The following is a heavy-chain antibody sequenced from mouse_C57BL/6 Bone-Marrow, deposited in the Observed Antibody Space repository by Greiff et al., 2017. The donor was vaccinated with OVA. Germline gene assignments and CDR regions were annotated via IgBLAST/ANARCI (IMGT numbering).Heavy chain of an antibody. CDR1: GYTFTSYW. CDR2: IYPGSGST. D-gene: IGHD1-1*01. CDR3: ARWTTVVAPGAMDY. J-gene: IGHJ4*01. V-gene: IGHV1-55*01. Sequence: QVQLQQPGAELVKPGASVKMSCKASGYTFTSYWITWVKQRPGQGLEWIGDIYPGSGSTNYNEKFKSKATLTVDTSSSTAYMQLSSLTSEDSAVYYCARWTTVVAPGAMDYWGQGTSVTVSS.